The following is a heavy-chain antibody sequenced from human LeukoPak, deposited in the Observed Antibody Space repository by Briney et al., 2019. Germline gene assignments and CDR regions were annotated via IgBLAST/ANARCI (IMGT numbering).Heavy chain of an antibody. D-gene: IGHD3-22*01. J-gene: IGHJ3*02. V-gene: IGHV1-46*01. Sequence: ASVKVSCKTSGYTFTSYYIHWVRQAPGQGLEWMGIINPSGGSTSYAQKFQGRVTMTRDMSTSTVYMELSSLRSEDTAVYYCARGQYYYDSSGANDAFDIWGQGTMVTVSS. CDR1: GYTFTSYY. CDR3: ARGQYYYDSSGANDAFDI. CDR2: INPSGGST.